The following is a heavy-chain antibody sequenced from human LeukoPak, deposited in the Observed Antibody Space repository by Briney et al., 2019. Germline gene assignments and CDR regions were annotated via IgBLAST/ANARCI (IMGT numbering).Heavy chain of an antibody. V-gene: IGHV3-11*06. D-gene: IGHD6-19*01. CDR2: ISSSSSYT. CDR3: ARGGTVAGRGYPFDY. J-gene: IGHJ4*02. CDR1: GFTFSDYY. Sequence: GGSLRLSCAASGFTFSDYYMSWIRQAPGKGLGWVSYISSSSSYTNYADSVKGRFTISRDNAKNSLYLQMNSLRAEDTAVYYCARGGTVAGRGYPFDYWGQGTLVTVSS.